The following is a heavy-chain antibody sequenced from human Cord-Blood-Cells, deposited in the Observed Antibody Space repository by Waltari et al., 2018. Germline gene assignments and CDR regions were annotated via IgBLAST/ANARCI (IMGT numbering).Heavy chain of an antibody. CDR2: TYYRSKWYN. D-gene: IGHD6-13*01. CDR1: GDRVSSNRAA. J-gene: IGHJ3*02. V-gene: IGHV6-1*01. Sequence: QVQLQQSGPGLVKPSQTLSLTCAIPGDRVSSNRAAWNWIRHSPSRGLEWLGRTYYRSKWYNDYAVSVKSRITINPDTSKNQFSLQLNSVTPEDTAVYYCARRIAAAGDAFDIWGQGTMVTVSS. CDR3: ARRIAAAGDAFDI.